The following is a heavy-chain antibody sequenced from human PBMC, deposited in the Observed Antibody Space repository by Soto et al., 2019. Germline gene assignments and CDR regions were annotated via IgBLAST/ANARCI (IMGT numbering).Heavy chain of an antibody. D-gene: IGHD6-19*01. CDR3: ARGFWYSCGWYGPPRPLVFDY. CDR1: GGSFSGYY. CDR2: INHSGST. V-gene: IGHV4-34*01. Sequence: PSETLSLTCAVYGGSFSGYYWSWIRQPPGKGLEWIGEINHSGSTNYNPSLKSRVTISVDTSKNQFSLKLSSVTAADTAVYYCARGFWYSCGWYGPPRPLVFDYWGQGTLVTVSS. J-gene: IGHJ4*02.